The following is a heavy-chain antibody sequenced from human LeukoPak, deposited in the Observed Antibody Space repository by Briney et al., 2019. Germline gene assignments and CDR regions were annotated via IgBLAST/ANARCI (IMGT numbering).Heavy chain of an antibody. Sequence: ASVKVSCKASGYTFTGYYIHWVRQAPGQGLELMGWINPNSGGTYYAQTFQARVTMTRDRSISTAYMELSRLRSDDTALYYCARTASCGTNCYSYFDYWGQGTLVTVSS. CDR2: INPNSGGT. CDR3: ARTASCGTNCYSYFDY. D-gene: IGHD2-21*01. J-gene: IGHJ4*02. V-gene: IGHV1-2*02. CDR1: GYTFTGYY.